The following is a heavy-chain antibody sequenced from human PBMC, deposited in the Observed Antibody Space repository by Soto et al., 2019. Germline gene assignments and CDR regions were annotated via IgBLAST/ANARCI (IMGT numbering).Heavy chain of an antibody. CDR1: GYTFTSYD. D-gene: IGHD3-3*01. J-gene: IGHJ3*02. V-gene: IGHV1-8*01. CDR3: ATDRGGVVIIWRSGAFDI. CDR2: MNPNSGNT. Sequence: ASVKVSCKASGYTFTSYDINWVRQATGQGLEWMGWMNPNSGNTGYAQKFQGRVTMTRNTSISTAYMELSSLRSEDTAVYYCATDRGGVVIIWRSGAFDIWGQGTMVTVSS.